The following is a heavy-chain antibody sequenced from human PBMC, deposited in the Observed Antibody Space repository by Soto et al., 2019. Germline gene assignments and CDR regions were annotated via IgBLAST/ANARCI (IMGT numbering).Heavy chain of an antibody. CDR1: GGSISSGGFY. CDR3: ARGTYQYYDSSGVQNRFDP. Sequence: QVQLQESGPGLVQPSQTLSLTCTVSGGSISSGGFYWSWIRQLPEKGLEWIGWIYHSGNTYYNPSLKSRVTLLEDTSKNQFSLKLTSVTAADTAVYYCARGTYQYYDSSGVQNRFDPWGQGTLVTVSS. D-gene: IGHD3-22*01. J-gene: IGHJ5*02. V-gene: IGHV4-31*03. CDR2: IYHSGNT.